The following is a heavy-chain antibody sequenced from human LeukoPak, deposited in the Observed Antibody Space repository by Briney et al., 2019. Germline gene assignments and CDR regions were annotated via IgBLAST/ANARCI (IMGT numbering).Heavy chain of an antibody. V-gene: IGHV3-23*01. Sequence: GGSLRLSCAGSGFTFSSYAMSWVRQAPGKGLEWVSAISGSGGSTYYADSVKGRFTISRDNSENTLYLQMNSLRAEDTAVYYCAKVSGDYGEPWGQGTTVTVSS. CDR1: GFTFSSYA. D-gene: IGHD4-17*01. CDR2: ISGSGGST. J-gene: IGHJ6*02. CDR3: AKVSGDYGEP.